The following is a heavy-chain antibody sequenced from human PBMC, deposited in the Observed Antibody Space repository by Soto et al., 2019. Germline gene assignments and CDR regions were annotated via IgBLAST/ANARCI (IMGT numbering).Heavy chain of an antibody. CDR1: GGSISTYY. J-gene: IGHJ4*02. CDR2: VYYSGTT. D-gene: IGHD6-19*01. CDR3: ARPSVAGAWGPFGY. Sequence: LSLTCTVSGGSISTYYWNWIRRPPGKGLEWIGHVYYSGTTNYNASLKSRVTISVDTSRNQFSLKLTSVTAADTAVYYCARPSVAGAWGPFGYWGQGTLVTVS. V-gene: IGHV4-59*08.